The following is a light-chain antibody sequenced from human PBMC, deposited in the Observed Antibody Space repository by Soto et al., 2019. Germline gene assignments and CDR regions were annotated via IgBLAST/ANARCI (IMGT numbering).Light chain of an antibody. V-gene: IGKV3-20*01. Sequence: EIVLTQSPGTLSLSPGERATLSCRASQSVSGSYLAGYQQKPGQAPRLLIYAASSRATGIPDRFSGSGSGTDFTLTISRLEPEDFAVYYCQQYGCSPRTFGQGTKVEIK. CDR3: QQYGCSPRT. CDR2: AAS. CDR1: QSVSGSY. J-gene: IGKJ1*01.